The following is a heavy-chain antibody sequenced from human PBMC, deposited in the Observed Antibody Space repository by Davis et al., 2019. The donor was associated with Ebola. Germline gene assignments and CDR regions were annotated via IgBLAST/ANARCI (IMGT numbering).Heavy chain of an antibody. D-gene: IGHD2-21*02. J-gene: IGHJ4*02. CDR2: TSSGGSTT. V-gene: IGHV3-23*01. CDR1: GFIFNNYA. Sequence: GESLKISCAASGFIFNNYAMTWVRQAPGRGLEWVSTTSSGGSTTYYADSVKGRFTISRDNSKNTLYLQMNSLRVDDTAVYYCARDLAYCGGDCRPQTFDYWGQGTLVTVSS. CDR3: ARDLAYCGGDCRPQTFDY.